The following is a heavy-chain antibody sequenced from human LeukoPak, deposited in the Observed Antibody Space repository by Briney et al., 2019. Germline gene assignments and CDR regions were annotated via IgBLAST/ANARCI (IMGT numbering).Heavy chain of an antibody. Sequence: KPSETLSLTCTVSGGSISSDYWSWVRQPPGKGLEWIGYIYWSGSTNYNPSLKSRVTISIDTSKNQFSLKLSSVTAADTALYYCARSGSYAAAGDYWGQGTLVTVSS. D-gene: IGHD2-15*01. CDR2: IYWSGST. V-gene: IGHV4-59*08. CDR3: ARSGSYAAAGDY. J-gene: IGHJ4*02. CDR1: GGSISSDY.